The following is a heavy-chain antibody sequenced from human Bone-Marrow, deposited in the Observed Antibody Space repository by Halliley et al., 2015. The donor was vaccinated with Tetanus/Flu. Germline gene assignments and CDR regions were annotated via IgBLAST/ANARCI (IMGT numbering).Heavy chain of an antibody. CDR2: IHHSGST. J-gene: IGHJ4*02. Sequence: TLSLTCAVSGGSISSNNWWSWVRQPPGKGLEWIGEIHHSGSTNYKPSLKSRVTISVDKSKNQFSLNLSSVTAADTAVYFCASRITVSGVATRFDYWGQGILVTVSS. CDR3: ASRITVSGVATRFDY. CDR1: GGSISSNNW. V-gene: IGHV4-4*01. D-gene: IGHD3-3*01.